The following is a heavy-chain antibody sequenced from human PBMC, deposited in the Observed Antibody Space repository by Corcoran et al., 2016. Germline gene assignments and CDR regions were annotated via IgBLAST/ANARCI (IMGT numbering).Heavy chain of an antibody. J-gene: IGHJ4*02. Sequence: QVQLQQWGAGLLKPSETLSLTCAVYGGSFSGYYWSWIRQPPGKGVEWIGEINHSGRTNYNPSLKSRVTISVDTSKNQFSLKLSSGTAGYPAVYYCAKGGVFWTFGYWGQGTLVTISS. CDR1: GGSFSGYY. V-gene: IGHV4-34*01. CDR2: INHSGRT. CDR3: AKGGVFWTFGY. D-gene: IGHD3-3*01.